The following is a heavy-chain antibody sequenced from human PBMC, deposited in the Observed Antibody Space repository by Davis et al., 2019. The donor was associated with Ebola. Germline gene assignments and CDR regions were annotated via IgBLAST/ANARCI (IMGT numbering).Heavy chain of an antibody. CDR1: GFTFSAHT. Sequence: LSLTCAASGFTFSAHTMHWVRQAPGKGLEYVSVISSSGKTYYADSVKGRFTISRDNSQNNVYLQMTSLRVEDTAVYYCVKEGTTTIWVDSDNWGQGTLVTVAS. CDR2: ISSSGKT. D-gene: IGHD1-26*01. CDR3: VKEGTTTIWVDSDN. V-gene: IGHV3-64D*08. J-gene: IGHJ4*02.